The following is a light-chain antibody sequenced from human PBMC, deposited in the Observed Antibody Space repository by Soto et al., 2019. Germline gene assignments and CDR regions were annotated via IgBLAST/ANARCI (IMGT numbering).Light chain of an antibody. CDR1: SSNIGSHT. CDR3: AAWDDSLSGRI. Sequence: QSVLTQPPSASGTPGQRVTISCSGSSSNIGSHTVNWYQQLPGTAPKLLIYSSSQRPSGVPDRFSGSKSGTSASLAISGLQSEDEADYYCAAWDDSLSGRIFGGGTKLTVL. CDR2: SSS. V-gene: IGLV1-44*01. J-gene: IGLJ2*01.